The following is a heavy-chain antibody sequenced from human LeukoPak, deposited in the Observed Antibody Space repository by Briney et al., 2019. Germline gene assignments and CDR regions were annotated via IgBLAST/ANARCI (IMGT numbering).Heavy chain of an antibody. Sequence: ASVKVSCKASGYTFSSYYITWVRQAPGQGLEWMGWISGYNGKTDYGQKVQGRVTMTTDTFTTTAYMELRSLISDDTAVYYCARGGGFSGHDPLFFDSWGQGSLVTVSS. CDR1: GYTFSSYY. CDR3: ARGGGFSGHDPLFFDS. J-gene: IGHJ4*02. CDR2: ISGYNGKT. V-gene: IGHV1-18*01. D-gene: IGHD5-12*01.